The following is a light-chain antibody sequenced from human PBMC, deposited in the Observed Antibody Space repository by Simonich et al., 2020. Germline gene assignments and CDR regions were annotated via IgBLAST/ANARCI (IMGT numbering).Light chain of an antibody. CDR2: DVS. CDR3: SSYTSSSTLV. Sequence: QSALTQPASVSGSPGQSITISCTGTSSDVGGYNYFSWYQQHPGKAPKLMIYDVSNRPSGFSNRFSGSKSGNTASLTISGLQAEDEADYYCSSYTSSSTLVFGGGTKLTVL. V-gene: IGLV2-14*03. J-gene: IGLJ2*01. CDR1: SSDVGGYNY.